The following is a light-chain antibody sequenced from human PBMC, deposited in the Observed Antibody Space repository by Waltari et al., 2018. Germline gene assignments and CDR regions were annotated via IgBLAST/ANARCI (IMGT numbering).Light chain of an antibody. V-gene: IGKV1-33*01. CDR3: QQYDKLPLT. Sequence: DIQMTQSPSSLSASVGDRVTITCRASQDISDSLNWYQQRPGKAPKLLIYDVSNLDIGVPSRFSARGSGTDFTFTISSLQTEDIGTYYCQQYDKLPLTFGGGTKVEIK. CDR2: DVS. J-gene: IGKJ4*01. CDR1: QDISDS.